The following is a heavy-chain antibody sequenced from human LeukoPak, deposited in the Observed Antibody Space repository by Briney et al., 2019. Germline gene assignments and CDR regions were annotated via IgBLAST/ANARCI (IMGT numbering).Heavy chain of an antibody. CDR1: GFTFSNYW. V-gene: IGHV3-7*01. Sequence: GGSLRLSCAASGFTFSNYWMSWVRQGPGKGLEWVANIKQDGSEKYYVDSVKGRFSISRDDTKNSLYLQLNSLRAEDTAVYYCARSWHYDFWSGLPAPYYGMDVWGQGTTVTVSS. CDR2: IKQDGSEK. D-gene: IGHD3-3*01. CDR3: ARSWHYDFWSGLPAPYYGMDV. J-gene: IGHJ6*02.